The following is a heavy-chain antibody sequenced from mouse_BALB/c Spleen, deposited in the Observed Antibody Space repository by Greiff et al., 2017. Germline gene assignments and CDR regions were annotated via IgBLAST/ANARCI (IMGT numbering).Heavy chain of an antibody. J-gene: IGHJ1*01. CDR3: ARGGYDGYFDV. D-gene: IGHD2-14*01. CDR2: ISTYYGDA. Sequence: VQLQQSGAELVRPGVSVKISCKGSGYTFTDYAMHWVKQSHAKSLEWIGVISTYYGDASYNQKFKGKATMTVDKSSSTAYMELARLTSEDSAIDYCARGGYDGYFDVWGAGTTVTVSS. V-gene: IGHV1S137*01. CDR1: GYTFTDYA.